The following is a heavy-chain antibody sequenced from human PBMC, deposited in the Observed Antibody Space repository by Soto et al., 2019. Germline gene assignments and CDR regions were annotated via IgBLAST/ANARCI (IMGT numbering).Heavy chain of an antibody. CDR2: IKEDGSEK. Sequence: EVQLVESGGGLVQPGGSLRLSCAASGFTFSSYWMSWVRQAPGKGLEWVANIKEDGSEKYYVDSVKGRFTISRDNAKNSLFLQMNSLRAEDTAVYYCARDYNWNDVGGKDYFDYWGQGTLVTVSS. V-gene: IGHV3-7*05. CDR1: GFTFSSYW. CDR3: ARDYNWNDVGGKDYFDY. J-gene: IGHJ4*02. D-gene: IGHD1-20*01.